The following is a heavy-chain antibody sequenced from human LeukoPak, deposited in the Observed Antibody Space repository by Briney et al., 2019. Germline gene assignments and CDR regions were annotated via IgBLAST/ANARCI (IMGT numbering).Heavy chain of an antibody. J-gene: IGHJ6*03. V-gene: IGHV4-4*02. CDR2: IWHSGST. CDR1: GDSISSSNW. D-gene: IGHD3-10*01. CDR3: ARAVGSGSFQTYYYYMDV. Sequence: SESLSLTCTVSGDSISSSNWWTWIRQTPGKGLEWIGEIWHSGSTTYNPSLMSRVTMSVDTSKNQFSLKLSSVTAADTAVYYCARAVGSGSFQTYYYYMDVWGKGTTVTISS.